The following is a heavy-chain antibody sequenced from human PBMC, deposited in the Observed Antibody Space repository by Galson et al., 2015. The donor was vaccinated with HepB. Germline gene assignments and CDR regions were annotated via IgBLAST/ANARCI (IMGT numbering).Heavy chain of an antibody. V-gene: IGHV1-69*02. CDR2: IIPILGIA. J-gene: IGHJ4*02. D-gene: IGHD2-21*02. CDR1: GGTFSSYT. CDR3: ASSIPNIVVVTATPFDY. Sequence: SVKVSCKASGGTFSSYTISWVRQAPGQGLEWMGRIIPILGIANYAQKFQGRVTITADKSTSTAYMELSSLRSEDTAVYYCASSIPNIVVVTATPFDYWGQGTLVTVSS.